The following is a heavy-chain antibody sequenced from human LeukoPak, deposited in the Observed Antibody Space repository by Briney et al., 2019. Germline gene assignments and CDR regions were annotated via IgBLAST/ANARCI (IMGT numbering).Heavy chain of an antibody. CDR2: INTAGDT. CDR1: GFIFSSYD. D-gene: IGHD6-19*01. V-gene: IGHV3-13*04. CDR3: AKEARTVVGTWWFDT. J-gene: IGHJ5*02. Sequence: GGSLRLSCAASGFIFSSYDMHWVRQFTGKGLEWVSGINTAGDTDFSDSVKGRFTISREDAKNSLYLQMNSLRAGDTAVYYCAKEARTVVGTWWFDTWGQGTLVTVSS.